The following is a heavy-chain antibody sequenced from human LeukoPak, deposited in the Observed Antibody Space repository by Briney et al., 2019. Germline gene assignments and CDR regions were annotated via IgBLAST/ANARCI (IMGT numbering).Heavy chain of an antibody. CDR2: IYYSGTT. J-gene: IGHJ2*01. D-gene: IGHD3-22*01. CDR3: ATAFYFDSSGPYWYFDL. CDR1: GGSISSYY. Sequence: PSETLSLTCTVSGGSISSYYWSWIRQPPGKGLEWIGYIYYSGTTYYNPSLKSRVTISVDTSKNQFSLKLSSVTAADTAVYYCATAFYFDSSGPYWYFDLWGRGTLVTVSS. V-gene: IGHV4-59*01.